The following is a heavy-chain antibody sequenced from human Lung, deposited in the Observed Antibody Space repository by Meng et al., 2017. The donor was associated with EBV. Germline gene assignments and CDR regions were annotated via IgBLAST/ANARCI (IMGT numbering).Heavy chain of an antibody. Sequence: QVQLVQSGAEVKKPGASVKVSCKASGYMFTDYYMHWVRQAPGQGLAWMGRINPSSGGTDYARKFQGRVTMTRDTSISTAYMELTSLRSDDTAIYYCARSIFSNDFFNWGQGTLVTVSS. CDR1: GYMFTDYY. V-gene: IGHV1-2*06. D-gene: IGHD2-21*02. J-gene: IGHJ4*02. CDR2: INPSSGGT. CDR3: ARSIFSNDFFN.